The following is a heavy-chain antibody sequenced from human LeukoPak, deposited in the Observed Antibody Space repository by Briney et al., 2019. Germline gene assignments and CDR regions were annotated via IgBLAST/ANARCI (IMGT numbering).Heavy chain of an antibody. V-gene: IGHV3-30*02. CDR1: GFMFSSLG. Sequence: GGSLRLSCAASGFMFSSLGMHWVRQAPGKGLEWVAFIRYDGSGKYYADSVKGRFTISRDNFKNTLYLQMNSLRAEDTAVYYCARREIGGYTYGTDAFNIWGQGTMVTVSS. J-gene: IGHJ3*02. CDR3: ARREIGGYTYGTDAFNI. D-gene: IGHD5-18*01. CDR2: IRYDGSGK.